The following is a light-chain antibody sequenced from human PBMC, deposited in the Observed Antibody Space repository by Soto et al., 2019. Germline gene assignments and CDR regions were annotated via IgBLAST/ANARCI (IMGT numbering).Light chain of an antibody. CDR2: EVN. CDR1: SSDVGSYNL. Sequence: QSVLTQPASVSGSPGQSITISCTGTSSDVGSYNLVSWYQQHPGKAPKLMIYEVNKWPSGVSNRFSGSKSGNTASLTISGLQAEDEADYYCSSYAGSRVVFGGGTKVTVL. V-gene: IGLV2-23*02. J-gene: IGLJ3*02. CDR3: SSYAGSRVV.